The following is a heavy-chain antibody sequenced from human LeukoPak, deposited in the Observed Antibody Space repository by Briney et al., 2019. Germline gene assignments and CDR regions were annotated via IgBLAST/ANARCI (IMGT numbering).Heavy chain of an antibody. V-gene: IGHV4-59*01. CDR3: ARGPALYDFWSAGRAFDI. Sequence: PSETLSLTCTVSGGSISSYYWSWIRQPPGKGLEWIGYIYYSGSTNYNPSLKSRVTISVDTSKNQFSLKLSSVTAADTAVYYCARGPALYDFWSAGRAFDIWGQGTMVTVSS. J-gene: IGHJ3*02. CDR2: IYYSGST. CDR1: GGSISSYY. D-gene: IGHD3-3*01.